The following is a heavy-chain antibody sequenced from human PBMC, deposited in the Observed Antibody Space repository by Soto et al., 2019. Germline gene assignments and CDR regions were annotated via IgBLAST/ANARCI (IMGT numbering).Heavy chain of an antibody. Sequence: ASVKVSCKASGYTFTIHDIHWVRQAPGQGLEWMAGLNPHSGKTAYAQKFQGRLTMTGNASTSTAYMELSSLRSEDTAMYYCARVSSIAARRSFDSSGQGTLVTVSS. J-gene: IGHJ4*02. V-gene: IGHV1-8*01. D-gene: IGHD6-6*01. CDR1: GYTFTIHD. CDR3: ARVSSIAARRSFDS. CDR2: LNPHSGKT.